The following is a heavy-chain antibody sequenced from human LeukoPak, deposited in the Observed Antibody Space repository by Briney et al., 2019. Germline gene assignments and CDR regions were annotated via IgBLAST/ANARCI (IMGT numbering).Heavy chain of an antibody. Sequence: ASVKVSCKVSGYTLTELSMHWVRQAPGKGLEWMGGFDPEDGETIYAQKFQGRVTMTEDTSTDTAYMELSSLRSEDTAVYYCATLGSGWYSGAFDIWGQGTMVTVSS. CDR2: FDPEDGET. CDR1: GYTLTELS. CDR3: ATLGSGWYSGAFDI. J-gene: IGHJ3*02. V-gene: IGHV1-24*01. D-gene: IGHD6-19*01.